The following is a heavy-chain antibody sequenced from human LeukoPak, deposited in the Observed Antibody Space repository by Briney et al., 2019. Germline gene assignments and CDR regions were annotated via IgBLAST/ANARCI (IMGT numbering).Heavy chain of an antibody. V-gene: IGHV1-18*01. J-gene: IGHJ6*02. Sequence: ASVKVSCKASGGTFSSYAISWVRQAPGQGLEWMGWISAYNGNTNYAQKLQGRVTMTTDTSTSTAYMELRSLRSDDTAVYYCASPYSSSWDYGMDVWGQGTTVTVSS. CDR3: ASPYSSSWDYGMDV. D-gene: IGHD6-13*01. CDR2: ISAYNGNT. CDR1: GGTFSSYA.